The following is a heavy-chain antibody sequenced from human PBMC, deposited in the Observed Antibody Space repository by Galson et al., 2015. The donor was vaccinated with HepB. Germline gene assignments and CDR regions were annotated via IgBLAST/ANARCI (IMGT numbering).Heavy chain of an antibody. CDR2: ISYDGSNK. CDR3: ARVRGGHSSSWYGRGPRYYGMDV. CDR1: GFTFSSYA. D-gene: IGHD6-13*01. J-gene: IGHJ6*02. Sequence: SLRLSCAASGFTFSSYAMHWVRQAPGKGLEWVAVISYDGSNKYYADSVKGRFTISRDNSKNTLYLQMNSLRAEDTAVYYCARVRGGHSSSWYGRGPRYYGMDVWGQGTTVTVSS. V-gene: IGHV3-30-3*01.